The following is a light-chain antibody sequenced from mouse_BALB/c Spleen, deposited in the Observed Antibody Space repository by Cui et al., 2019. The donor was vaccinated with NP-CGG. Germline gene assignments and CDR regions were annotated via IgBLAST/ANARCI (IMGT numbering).Light chain of an antibody. CDR1: TGAVTTINY. J-gene: IGLJ1*01. Sequence: QAVVTQESALPTSPGETVTLTCRSSTGAVTTINYANWVQEKPDHLFTGLIGGTNNRAPGVPARFSGSLIGDKAALTITGAQPEDEAIYFCALWYSNHWVFGGGTKLTVL. CDR3: ALWYSNHWV. V-gene: IGLV1*01. CDR2: GTN.